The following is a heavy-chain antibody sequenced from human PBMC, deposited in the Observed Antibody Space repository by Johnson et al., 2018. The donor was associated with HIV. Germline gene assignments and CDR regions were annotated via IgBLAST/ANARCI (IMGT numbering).Heavy chain of an antibody. CDR1: GFTFDDYA. V-gene: IGHV3-9*01. J-gene: IGHJ3*02. Sequence: VQLVESGGGLVQPGRSVRLSCAASGFTFDDYAMHWVRQAPGKGLEWVSGISWNSGSIGYADSVKGRFTISRDNAKNTLYLQMNSLRAEDTAVYYCARYSGSYLPDAFDIWGQGTMVTVSS. CDR3: ARYSGSYLPDAFDI. D-gene: IGHD1-26*01. CDR2: ISWNSGSI.